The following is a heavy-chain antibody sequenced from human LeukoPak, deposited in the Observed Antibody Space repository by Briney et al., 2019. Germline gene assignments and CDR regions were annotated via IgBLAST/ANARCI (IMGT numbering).Heavy chain of an antibody. V-gene: IGHV1-8*02. J-gene: IGHJ3*02. CDR1: GYTFTSYD. Sequence: ASVKVSCKASGYTFTSYDINWVRQATGQGLEWMGWMNPNSGNTDYAQKLQGRVTMTTDTSTSTAYMELRSLRSDDTAVYYCAWIYDSSAPNAFDIWGQGTMVTVSS. CDR2: MNPNSGNT. D-gene: IGHD3-22*01. CDR3: AWIYDSSAPNAFDI.